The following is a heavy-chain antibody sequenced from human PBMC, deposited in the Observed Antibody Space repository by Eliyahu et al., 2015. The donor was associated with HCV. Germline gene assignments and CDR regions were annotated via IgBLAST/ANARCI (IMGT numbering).Heavy chain of an antibody. CDR1: GFTFXSYA. Sequence: EVQLLESGGGLVQPGGSXRLSCAASGFTFXSYAMSWVRQXPGKGLEWVSAISGSGGSTYYADSVKGRFTISRDNSKNTLYLQMNSLRAEDTAVYYCAKEVRQQLFPFDYWGQGTLVTVS. J-gene: IGHJ4*02. V-gene: IGHV3-23*01. CDR3: AKEVRQQLFPFDY. CDR2: ISGSGGST. D-gene: IGHD6-13*01.